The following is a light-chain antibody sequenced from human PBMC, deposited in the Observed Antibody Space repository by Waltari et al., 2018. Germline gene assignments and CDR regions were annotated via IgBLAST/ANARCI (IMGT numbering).Light chain of an antibody. CDR3: QSYGSDWE. Sequence: QSVLTQPPSVSGAPGQRVTISCPGSSPNIGAGFAVHWYQQLPGTAPKLLIYGNNNRPSGVPDRFSGSKSGTSASLAITGLQAEDEADYYCQSYGSDWEFGGGTKLTVL. CDR2: GNN. J-gene: IGLJ3*02. V-gene: IGLV1-40*01. CDR1: SPNIGAGFA.